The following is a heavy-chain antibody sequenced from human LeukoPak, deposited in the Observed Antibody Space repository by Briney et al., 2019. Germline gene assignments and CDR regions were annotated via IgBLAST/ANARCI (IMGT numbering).Heavy chain of an antibody. CDR1: AGTVSSYA. CDR3: ATPESYCSSTSCPSYYYYYMDV. J-gene: IGHJ6*03. V-gene: IGHV1-69*06. CDR2: IIPIFGTA. Sequence: SVKVSCKASAGTVSSYATSWVRQAPGQGLEWMGRIIPIFGTANYAQKFQGRVTITADKSTSTAYMELSSLRSEDTAVYYCATPESYCSSTSCPSYYYYYMDVWGKGTTVTVSS. D-gene: IGHD2-2*01.